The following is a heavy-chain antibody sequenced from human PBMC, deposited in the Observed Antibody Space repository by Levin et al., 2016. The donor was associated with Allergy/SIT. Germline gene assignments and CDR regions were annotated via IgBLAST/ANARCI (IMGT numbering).Heavy chain of an antibody. D-gene: IGHD4-17*01. V-gene: IGHV4-34*01. CDR1: GGSFSGYY. CDR3: AGFRGFTTVTAGVS. CDR2: INHSGST. J-gene: IGHJ5*02. Sequence: SETLSLTCAVYGGSFSGYYWSWIRQPPGKGLEWLGEINHSGSTNYNSSLKSRVTISVDTSKNQFSLKLSSVTAADTAVYYCAGFRGFTTVTAGVSWGQGTQVTVSS.